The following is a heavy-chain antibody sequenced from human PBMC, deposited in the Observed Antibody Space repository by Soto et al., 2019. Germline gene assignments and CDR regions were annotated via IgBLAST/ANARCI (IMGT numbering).Heavy chain of an antibody. Sequence: PGGSLRLSCAASGFTFSNYWMHWVRQAPGEGLVWVSRINSDGTSTSYADSVKGRFTISRDNAKNTLYLQMNSLRVEDTAMFYWGRDFKHPSCSGGSCYPAVDFWGRGTLVTVSS. CDR3: GRDFKHPSCSGGSCYPAVDF. CDR1: GFTFSNYW. CDR2: INSDGTST. D-gene: IGHD2-15*01. J-gene: IGHJ4*02. V-gene: IGHV3-74*01.